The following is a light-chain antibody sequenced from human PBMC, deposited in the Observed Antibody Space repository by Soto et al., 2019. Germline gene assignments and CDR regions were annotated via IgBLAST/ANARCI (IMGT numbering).Light chain of an antibody. CDR1: QNIITY. V-gene: IGKV1-39*01. CDR2: AAS. CDR3: QQGYDTPIT. J-gene: IGKJ5*01. Sequence: DIEMTQSPSSRSASVGDRVTITCRASQNIITYLNLYQQKPGQAPKFLIYAASSLQSGVPSRFSGRGSGTDFTLTITNLHPEDFATYFCQQGYDTPITFGQGTRLEIK.